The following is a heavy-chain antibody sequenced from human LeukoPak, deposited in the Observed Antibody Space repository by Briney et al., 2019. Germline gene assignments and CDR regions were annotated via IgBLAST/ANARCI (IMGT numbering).Heavy chain of an antibody. CDR1: GFIFSNYG. CDR2: IWYEGQTK. J-gene: IGHJ4*02. D-gene: IGHD6-19*01. CDR3: AREWGRIAVAGGPGY. V-gene: IGHV3-33*01. Sequence: GESLRLSCEASGFIFSNYGMHWVRQAPGKGLEWLALIWYEGQTKFYADSVKGRFTISRDNSGNTLFLHMTNLRVEDTAVYYCAREWGRIAVAGGPGYWGQGALVTVSS.